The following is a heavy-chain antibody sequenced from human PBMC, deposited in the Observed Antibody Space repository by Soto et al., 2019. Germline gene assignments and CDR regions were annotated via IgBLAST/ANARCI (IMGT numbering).Heavy chain of an antibody. V-gene: IGHV3-23*01. D-gene: IGHD5-12*01. CDR2: ISGSGGST. CDR1: GFTFVDHG. J-gene: IGHJ4*01. Sequence: GFLRVRSGAVGFTFVDHGISRVRQAPGKGLEWVSAISGSGGSTYYADSVKGRFTISRDNSKNTLYLQMNSLRAEDTAVYYCTTDPPGDGYNYYWGHGTLVTVSS. CDR3: TTDPPGDGYNYY.